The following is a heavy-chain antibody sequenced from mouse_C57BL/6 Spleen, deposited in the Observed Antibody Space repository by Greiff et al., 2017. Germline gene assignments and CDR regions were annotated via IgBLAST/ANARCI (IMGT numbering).Heavy chain of an antibody. Sequence: QVQLQQPGAELVKPGASVKMSCKASGYTFTSYWITWVKQRPGQGLEWIGEIYPGSGSTNYNEKFKSKATLTVDTSSSTAYMQLSSLTSEDSAVYYCAYTRPCYFDDWGKGTTLTVSS. V-gene: IGHV1-55*01. J-gene: IGHJ1*03. CDR2: IYPGSGST. CDR3: AYTRPCYFDD. CDR1: GYTFTSYW.